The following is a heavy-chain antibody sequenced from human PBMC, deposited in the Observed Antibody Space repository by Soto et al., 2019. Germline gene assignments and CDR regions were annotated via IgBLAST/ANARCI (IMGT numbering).Heavy chain of an antibody. Sequence: QVQLQESGPGLVKPSGTLSLTCAVSSGSIGTTNWWSWVRQTPGKGLEWIGEIFHSGNTYYNPSLASRVPISVDTPKNQFAPNLRSVTAADKAVYYCARRTWGMDVWGQGTTVTVSS. J-gene: IGHJ6*02. CDR1: SGSIGTTNW. CDR3: ARRTWGMDV. D-gene: IGHD2-8*01. V-gene: IGHV4-4*02. CDR2: IFHSGNT.